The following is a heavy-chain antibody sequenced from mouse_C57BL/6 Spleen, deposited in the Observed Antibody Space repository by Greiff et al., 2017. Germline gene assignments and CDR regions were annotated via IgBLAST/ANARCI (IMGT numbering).Heavy chain of an antibody. CDR2: IDPSDSYT. Sequence: QVQLQQPGAELVKPGASVKLSCKASGYTFTSYWMQWVKQRPGQGLEWIGEIDPSDSYTNYNQKFKGKATLTVDTSSSTAYMQLSSLTSEDSAGYYCARWKRDSSGSDYWCQGTTLTGSS. CDR3: ARWKRDSSGSDY. J-gene: IGHJ2*01. V-gene: IGHV1-50*01. D-gene: IGHD3-2*02. CDR1: GYTFTSYW.